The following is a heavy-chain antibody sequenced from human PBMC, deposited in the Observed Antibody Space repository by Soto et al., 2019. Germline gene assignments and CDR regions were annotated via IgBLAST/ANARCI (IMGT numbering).Heavy chain of an antibody. CDR3: ARDLMSSYYFDY. D-gene: IGHD6-6*01. Sequence: EVQLVESGGGLVKPGGSLRLSCAASGFTFSSYSMNWVRQAPGKGLEWVSSISSSSSYIYYADSVKGRFTISRDNAKNSLYLQMNSLRAEDTAVYYCARDLMSSYYFDYWGQGTLVTVS. CDR2: ISSSSSYI. CDR1: GFTFSSYS. J-gene: IGHJ4*02. V-gene: IGHV3-21*01.